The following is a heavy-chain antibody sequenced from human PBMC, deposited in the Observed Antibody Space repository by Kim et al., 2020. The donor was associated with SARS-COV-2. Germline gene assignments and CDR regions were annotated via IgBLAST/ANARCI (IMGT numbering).Heavy chain of an antibody. CDR3: ARSLKVVPAASFYLGDDAFDI. CDR1: GFTFSDYY. V-gene: IGHV3-11*06. Sequence: GGSLRLSCAASGFTFSDYYMSWIRQAPGRGLEWVSYISSSSSYTNYADSVKGRFTISRDNAKNSLYLQMNSLRAEDTAVYYCARSLKVVPAASFYLGDDAFDIWGQGTMVTVSS. D-gene: IGHD2-2*01. CDR2: ISSSSSYT. J-gene: IGHJ3*02.